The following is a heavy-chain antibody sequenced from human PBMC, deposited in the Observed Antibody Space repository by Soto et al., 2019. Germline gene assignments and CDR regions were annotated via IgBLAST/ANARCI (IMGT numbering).Heavy chain of an antibody. V-gene: IGHV1-18*01. CDR3: ARPQNDILTDSYTNYFDS. D-gene: IGHD3-9*01. J-gene: IGHJ4*02. CDR2: ISAYNGNT. Sequence: ASVKVSCKASGYTFTNYGLTWVRQAPGQGPEWVGWISAYNGNTHYAQKLQGRVAMTTDTSTSTAYMELRSLSSDDTAVYYCARPQNDILTDSYTNYFDSWGQGTTVTVSS. CDR1: GYTFTNYG.